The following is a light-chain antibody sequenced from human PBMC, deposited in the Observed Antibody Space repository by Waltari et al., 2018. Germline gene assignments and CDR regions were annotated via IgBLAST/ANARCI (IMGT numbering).Light chain of an antibody. Sequence: EIVLTQSPATLSLPPGEGATLSCRASQSVDYSLAWYQQKPGQAPRLLIHDASNRATGVPARFSGSGSGTDFSLTISSLEPEDFAVYYCQQRRSWPITFGQGTRLEIK. V-gene: IGKV3-11*01. CDR3: QQRRSWPIT. CDR1: QSVDYS. CDR2: DAS. J-gene: IGKJ5*01.